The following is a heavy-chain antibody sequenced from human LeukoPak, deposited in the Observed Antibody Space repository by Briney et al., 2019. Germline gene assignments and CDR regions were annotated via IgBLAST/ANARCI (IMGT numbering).Heavy chain of an antibody. Sequence: GASVKVSCKASGYTFTGYYMHWVRQAPGQGLEWMGWINPNSGGTNYAQKFQGRVTMTRNTSISTAYMELSSLRSEDTAVYYCARDSSGYYLVPGAARAPAFDYWGQGTLVTVSS. CDR1: GYTFTGYY. CDR2: INPNSGGT. V-gene: IGHV1-2*02. D-gene: IGHD3-22*01. CDR3: ARDSSGYYLVPGAARAPAFDY. J-gene: IGHJ4*02.